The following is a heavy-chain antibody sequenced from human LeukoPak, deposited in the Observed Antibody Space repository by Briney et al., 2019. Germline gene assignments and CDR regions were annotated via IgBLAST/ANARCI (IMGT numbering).Heavy chain of an antibody. CDR2: INPSGGST. J-gene: IGHJ4*02. CDR1: GYTFTSYY. V-gene: IGHV1-46*01. CDR3: ARAQNFQSGIDY. Sequence: ASVKVSCKASGYTFTSYYMHWVRQAPGQGLEWMGIINPSGGSTSYAQKFQGRATMTRDMSTSTVYMELSSLRSDDTAVYYCARAQNFQSGIDYWGQGTLVTVSS. D-gene: IGHD3-10*01.